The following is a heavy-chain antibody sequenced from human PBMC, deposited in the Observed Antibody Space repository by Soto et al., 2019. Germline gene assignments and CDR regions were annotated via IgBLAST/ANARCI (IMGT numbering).Heavy chain of an antibody. D-gene: IGHD3-10*01. J-gene: IGHJ4*02. CDR3: ARGFPSMAYYGEYYFDF. CDR2: IYAGGSI. Sequence: PVGSLRLSCEASGFTVSDNYMSWVRQAPGKGLEWVSVIYAGGSIYYVDSVKGRFTISRDNYRNTLYLQMNSLRAEDTAVYYCARGFPSMAYYGEYYFDFWGQGALVTVSS. V-gene: IGHV3-53*01. CDR1: GFTVSDNY.